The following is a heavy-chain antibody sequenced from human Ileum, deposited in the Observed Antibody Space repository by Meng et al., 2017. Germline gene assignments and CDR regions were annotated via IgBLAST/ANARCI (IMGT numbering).Heavy chain of an antibody. V-gene: IGHV4-4*02. CDR2: TSQEGGRT. CDR1: GMTCVSLAC. D-gene: IGHD3-3*01. Sequence: QWPGACLENPSGAPASPCAFSGMTCVSLACGSWVGRPPGKRLEWIGETSQEGGRTNYTPSLKTPVTISLDKSKNQFSLNLNSVTAADTAVYYCVRVEWYSLGDWGQGTLVTVSS. CDR3: VRVEWYSLGD. J-gene: IGHJ4*02.